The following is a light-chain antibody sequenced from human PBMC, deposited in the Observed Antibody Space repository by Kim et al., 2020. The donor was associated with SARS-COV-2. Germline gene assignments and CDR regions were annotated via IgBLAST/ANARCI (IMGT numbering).Light chain of an antibody. CDR1: KLGDKY. CDR3: QAWDSSTADVV. Sequence: SYELTQPPSVSVSPGQTASITCSGDKLGDKYACWYQQKPCQSPVLVIYQDSKRPSGIPERFSGSNSGNTATLTISGTQAMDEADYYCQAWDSSTADVVFGGGTQLTVL. J-gene: IGLJ2*01. CDR2: QDS. V-gene: IGLV3-1*01.